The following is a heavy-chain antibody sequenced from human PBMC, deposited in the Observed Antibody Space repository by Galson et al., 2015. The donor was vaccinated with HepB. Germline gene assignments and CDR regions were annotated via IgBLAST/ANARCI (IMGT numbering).Heavy chain of an antibody. Sequence: SVKVSCKASGGTFSSYAISWVRQAPGQGLEWMGGIIPIFGTANYAQKFQGRVTITADESTSTAYMELSSLRSEDTAVYYCARDCSSTSCSDNGGYWGQGTLVTVSS. CDR1: GGTFSSYA. D-gene: IGHD2-2*01. J-gene: IGHJ4*02. V-gene: IGHV1-69*13. CDR2: IIPIFGTA. CDR3: ARDCSSTSCSDNGGY.